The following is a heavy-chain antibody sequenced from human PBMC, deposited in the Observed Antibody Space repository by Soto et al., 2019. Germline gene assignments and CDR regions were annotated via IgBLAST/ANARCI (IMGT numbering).Heavy chain of an antibody. CDR2: ISPNNGKT. CDR3: ARIFLPGYPDY. Sequence: ASVKVSCKASGYTFNTYAITWVRQAPGQGLEWMGWISPNNGKTRYTQRLQDRITMTTDTSTNTAYMELRSLRSDDTAMYFCARIFLPGYPDYWGQGTLVTVSS. CDR1: GYTFNTYA. J-gene: IGHJ4*02. D-gene: IGHD5-18*01. V-gene: IGHV1-18*01.